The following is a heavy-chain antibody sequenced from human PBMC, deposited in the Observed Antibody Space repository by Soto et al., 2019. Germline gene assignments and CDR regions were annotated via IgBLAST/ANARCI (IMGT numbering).Heavy chain of an antibody. CDR3: ARVAMVRGVIIWGNFDY. D-gene: IGHD3-10*01. V-gene: IGHV1-69*01. J-gene: IGHJ4*02. Sequence: QVQLVQSGAEVKKPGSSVTVSCKASGGTFSSYAISWVRQAPGQGLEWMGGIIPIFGTSNYAQKFQGRVTITADESTSTAYRELSSLRSEDTAVYYCARVAMVRGVIIWGNFDYWGQGTLVTVSS. CDR1: GGTFSSYA. CDR2: IIPIFGTS.